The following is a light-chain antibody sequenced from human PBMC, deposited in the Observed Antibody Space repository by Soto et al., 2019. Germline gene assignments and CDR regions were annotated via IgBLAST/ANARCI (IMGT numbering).Light chain of an antibody. CDR1: SIGSKS. V-gene: IGLV3-21*02. Sequence: SDELSQPPSVSVAPGQTATITCGGMSIGSKSVHWYQQKPGQAPVLVVYDNGDRPSGIPERFSGSNSENTATLTISRVEAGDEADYYCQVWDSSSDHVVIGGGTKLTVL. CDR3: QVWDSSSDHVV. CDR2: DNG. J-gene: IGLJ2*01.